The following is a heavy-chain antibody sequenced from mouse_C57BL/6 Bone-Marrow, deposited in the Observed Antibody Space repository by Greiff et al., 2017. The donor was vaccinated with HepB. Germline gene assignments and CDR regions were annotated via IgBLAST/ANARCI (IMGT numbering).Heavy chain of an antibody. D-gene: IGHD5-5*01. Sequence: EVKLMESGGGLVQSGRSLRLSCAPSGFTFSDFYMEWVRQAPGKGLEWIAASRNKANDYTTEYSASVKGRFIVSRDTSQSILYLQMNALRAEDTAIYYCARDAYPYAMDYWGQGTSVTVSS. CDR3: ARDAYPYAMDY. CDR2: SRNKANDYTT. J-gene: IGHJ4*01. V-gene: IGHV7-1*01. CDR1: GFTFSDFY.